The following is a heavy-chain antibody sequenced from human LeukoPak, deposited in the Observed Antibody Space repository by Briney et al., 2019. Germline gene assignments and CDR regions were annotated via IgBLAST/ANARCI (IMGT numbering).Heavy chain of an antibody. Sequence: SVKVSCKASGGTFSSYAISWVRQAPGQGLEWMGRIIPIFGTANYAQKFQGRVTITTDESTSTAYMELSSLRSEDTAVYYCARSPRPKIVQYYFDYWGQETLVTVSS. CDR3: ARSPRPKIVQYYFDY. CDR1: GGTFSSYA. J-gene: IGHJ4*02. CDR2: IIPIFGTA. V-gene: IGHV1-69*05. D-gene: IGHD3-22*01.